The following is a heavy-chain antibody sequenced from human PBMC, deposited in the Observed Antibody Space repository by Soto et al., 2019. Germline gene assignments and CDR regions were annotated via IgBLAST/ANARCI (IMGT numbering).Heavy chain of an antibody. J-gene: IGHJ4*02. CDR2: IIPIFGTA. V-gene: IGHV1-69*13. CDR1: GGTFSSYA. CDR3: AASHCSSTSCYIDY. D-gene: IGHD2-2*02. Sequence: ASVKVSCKASGGTFSSYAISWVRQAPGQGLEWMGGIIPIFGTANYAQKFQGRVTITADESTSTAYMELSSLRSEDTAVYYCAASHCSSTSCYIDYWGQGTLVTVSS.